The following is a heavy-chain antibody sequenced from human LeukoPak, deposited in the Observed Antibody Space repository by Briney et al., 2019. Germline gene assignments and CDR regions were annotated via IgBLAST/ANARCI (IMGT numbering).Heavy chain of an antibody. Sequence: PSETLSLTCTVSGGSISSGGYYWSWIRQPPGKGLEWIGEINHSGSTNYNPSLKSRVTISVDTSKNQFSLKLSSVTAADTAVYYCARGAVAYIRAGYNWFDPWGQGTLVTVSS. V-gene: IGHV4-39*07. J-gene: IGHJ5*02. CDR2: INHSGST. CDR3: ARGAVAYIRAGYNWFDP. D-gene: IGHD3-16*01. CDR1: GGSISSGGYY.